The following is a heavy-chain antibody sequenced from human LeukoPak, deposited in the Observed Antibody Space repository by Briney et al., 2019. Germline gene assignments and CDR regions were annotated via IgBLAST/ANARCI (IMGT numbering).Heavy chain of an antibody. Sequence: GGSLRLSCAASGSTFSSYAMSWVRQAPGKGLEWVSAISGSGSTYYADSVKGRFTISRDNSKNTLYLQMNSLRAEDTAVYYCARGYCSSTSCSIDYWGQGTLVTVSS. D-gene: IGHD2-2*01. CDR2: ISGSGST. CDR3: ARGYCSSTSCSIDY. J-gene: IGHJ4*02. CDR1: GSTFSSYA. V-gene: IGHV3-23*01.